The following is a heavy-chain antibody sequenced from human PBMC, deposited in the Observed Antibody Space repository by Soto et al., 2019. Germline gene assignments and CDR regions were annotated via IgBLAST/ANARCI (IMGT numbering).Heavy chain of an antibody. CDR2: TYYRSKWYN. J-gene: IGHJ6*04. Sequence: PAQTLSLTCAISGDSVSSNSAAWNWIRQSPSRGLEWLGRTYYRSKWYNDYAASVKSRITINPDTSKNQFSLHLNSVTPEDTAVFYCARGGFYSRFLTGMDVRRKGTPVPACS. CDR3: ARGGFYSRFLTGMDV. V-gene: IGHV6-1*01. D-gene: IGHD6-6*01. CDR1: GDSVSSNSAA.